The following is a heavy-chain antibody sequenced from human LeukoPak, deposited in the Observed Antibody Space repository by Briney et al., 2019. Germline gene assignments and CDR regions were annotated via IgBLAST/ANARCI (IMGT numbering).Heavy chain of an antibody. CDR1: GFTFSSYA. J-gene: IGHJ4*02. Sequence: GGSLRLSCAASGFTFSSYAMSWVRQAPGKGLGWVSAISGSGGSTYYADSVKGRFTISGDNSKNTLYLQMNSLRAEDTAVYYCAKDKIKWGSYRYFYYWGQGTLVTVSS. CDR3: AKDKIKWGSYRYFYY. CDR2: ISGSGGST. V-gene: IGHV3-23*01. D-gene: IGHD3-16*02.